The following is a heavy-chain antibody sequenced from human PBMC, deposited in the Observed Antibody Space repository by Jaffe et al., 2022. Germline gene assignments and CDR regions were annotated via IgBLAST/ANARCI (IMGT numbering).Heavy chain of an antibody. J-gene: IGHJ5*02. CDR1: GYSISSGYY. CDR3: ARLMVGSGSYYIEGWFDP. Sequence: QVQLQESGPGLVKPSETLSLTCAVSGYSISSGYYWGWIRQPPGKGLEWIGSIYHSGSTYYNPSLKSRVTISVDTSKNQFSLKLSSVTAADTAVYYCARLMVGSGSYYIEGWFDPWGQGTLVTVSS. V-gene: IGHV4-38-2*01. CDR2: IYHSGST. D-gene: IGHD3-10*01.